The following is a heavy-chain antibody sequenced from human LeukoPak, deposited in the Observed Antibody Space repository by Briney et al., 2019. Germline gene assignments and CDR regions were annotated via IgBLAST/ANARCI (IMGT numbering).Heavy chain of an antibody. CDR3: ARISRVEAFDY. J-gene: IGHJ4*02. CDR1: GGTFSRYA. D-gene: IGHD3-10*01. V-gene: IGHV1-69*04. CDR2: IIPILGIA. Sequence: SVKVPCKASGGTFSRYAISWVRQAPGQGLEWMGRIIPILGIANYAQKFQGRVTITADKSTSTAYMELSSLRSEDTAVYYCARISRVEAFDYWGQGTLVTVSS.